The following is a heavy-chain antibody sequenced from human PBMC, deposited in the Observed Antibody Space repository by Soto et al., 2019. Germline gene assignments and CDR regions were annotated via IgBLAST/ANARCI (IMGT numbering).Heavy chain of an antibody. Sequence: ASVKVSCKASGGTFSSYAISWVRQAPGQGLEWMGGIIPIFGTANYAQKFQGRVTITADKSTSTAYMELSSLRSEDTAVYYCAIFRVTGIAVAGRAPAYWGQGTLVTVSS. CDR2: IIPIFGTA. CDR1: GGTFSSYA. V-gene: IGHV1-69*06. J-gene: IGHJ4*02. D-gene: IGHD6-19*01. CDR3: AIFRVTGIAVAGRAPAY.